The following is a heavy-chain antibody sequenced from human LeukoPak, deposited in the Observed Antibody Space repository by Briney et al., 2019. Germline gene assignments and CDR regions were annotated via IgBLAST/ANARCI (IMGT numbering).Heavy chain of an antibody. J-gene: IGHJ4*02. CDR1: GYTFTGCY. CDR3: ASWAAGTRGGDFDY. D-gene: IGHD6-13*01. Sequence: ASVKVSCKASGYTFTGCYMHWVRQAPGQGLEWMGRINPNSGGTNYAQKFQGRVTMTRDTSISTAYMELSRLRSDDTAVYYCASWAAGTRGGDFDYWGQGTLVTVSS. CDR2: INPNSGGT. V-gene: IGHV1-2*06.